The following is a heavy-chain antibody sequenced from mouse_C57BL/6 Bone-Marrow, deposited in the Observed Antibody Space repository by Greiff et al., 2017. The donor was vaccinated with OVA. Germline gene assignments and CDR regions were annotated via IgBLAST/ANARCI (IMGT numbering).Heavy chain of an antibody. J-gene: IGHJ4*01. V-gene: IGHV1-64*01. Sequence: QVQLQQPGAELVKPGASVKLSCKASGYTFTSYWMHWVKQRPGQGLEWIGMIHPNSGSTNYNEKFKSKATLTVDKSSSTAYMQLSSLTSEDSAVYDGARGFYYYYSMDYWGQGTSVTVSS. CDR1: GYTFTSYW. CDR3: ARGFYYYYSMDY. D-gene: IGHD1-1*01. CDR2: IHPNSGST.